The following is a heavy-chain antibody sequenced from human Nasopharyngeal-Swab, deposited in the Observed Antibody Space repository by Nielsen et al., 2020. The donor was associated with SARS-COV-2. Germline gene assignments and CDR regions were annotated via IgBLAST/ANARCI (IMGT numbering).Heavy chain of an antibody. CDR3: ARSEYYFDY. CDR2: ISSTGNYI. D-gene: IGHD3-16*01. CDR1: GFAFRTHS. V-gene: IGHV3-21*01. Sequence: GESLKISCAASGFAFRTHSMHWVRQAPGRGLEWASFISSTGNYIYYADSVKGRFTISRDNAKKSLHLQMDSLRVEDTAVYYCARSEYYFDYWGQGSLVTVSS. J-gene: IGHJ4*02.